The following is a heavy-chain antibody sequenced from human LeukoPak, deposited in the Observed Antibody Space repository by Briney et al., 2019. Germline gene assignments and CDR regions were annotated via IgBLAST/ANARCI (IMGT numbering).Heavy chain of an antibody. Sequence: GGSLRLSCAASGLTFGSYWMTWVRQAPGKGLEWVANIKEDGNEKHYVDSVKDRFTVAIDNAKNSLFLQMNSLRAEDAAIYYCSSRSHMDVWGKGTTVSVSS. V-gene: IGHV3-7*01. CDR3: SSRSHMDV. D-gene: IGHD2-2*01. CDR1: GLTFGSYW. CDR2: IKEDGNEK. J-gene: IGHJ6*03.